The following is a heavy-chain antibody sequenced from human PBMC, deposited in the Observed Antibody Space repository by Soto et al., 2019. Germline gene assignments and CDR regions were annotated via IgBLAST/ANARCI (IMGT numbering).Heavy chain of an antibody. J-gene: IGHJ4*02. Sequence: EVQLVESGGGLVKPGGSLRLSCAASGFTFSSYSMNWVLQAPGKGLEWVSSISSSSSYIYYADSLKGRFTNSRDNAKHALYLEMNSLRAEDTAVYYCARDPAGDYGSVDCCGQGTLVTVSS. CDR1: GFTFSSYS. CDR2: ISSSSSYI. D-gene: IGHD4-17*01. V-gene: IGHV3-21*01. CDR3: ARDPAGDYGSVDC.